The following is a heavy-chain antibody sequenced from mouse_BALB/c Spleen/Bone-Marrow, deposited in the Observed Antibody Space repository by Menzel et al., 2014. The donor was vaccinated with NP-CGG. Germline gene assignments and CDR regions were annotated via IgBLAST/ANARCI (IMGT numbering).Heavy chain of an antibody. CDR3: ARGRQLGLRSFAY. CDR1: GYTFTDYA. J-gene: IGHJ3*01. V-gene: IGHV1-67*01. CDR2: ISTYSGNT. D-gene: IGHD3-2*01. Sequence: QVQLKESGPELVRPGVSVKISCKGSGYTFTDYAMHWVKQSHAKSLEWIGVISTYSGNTNYNQKFKGKATMTVDKSSSTAYTELARLTSEDSAIYYCARGRQLGLRSFAYWGQGTLVTVSA.